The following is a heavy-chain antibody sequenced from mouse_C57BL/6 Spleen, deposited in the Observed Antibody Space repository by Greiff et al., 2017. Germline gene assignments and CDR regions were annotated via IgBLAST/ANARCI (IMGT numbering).Heavy chain of an antibody. CDR3: AISSEYYAMDY. CDR2: INPNNGGT. Sequence: VQLKESGPELVKPGASVKMSCKASGYTFTDYNMHWVKQSHGKSLEWIGYINPNNGGTSYNQKFKGKATLTVNKSSSTAYMELRSLTSGDSAVYYCAISSEYYAMDYWGQRTSVTVSS. CDR1: GYTFTDYN. J-gene: IGHJ4*01. V-gene: IGHV1-22*01. D-gene: IGHD6-2*01.